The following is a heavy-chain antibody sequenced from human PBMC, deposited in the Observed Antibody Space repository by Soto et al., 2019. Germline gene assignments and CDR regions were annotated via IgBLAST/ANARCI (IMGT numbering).Heavy chain of an antibody. D-gene: IGHD5-18*01. CDR1: GGTFSSYA. V-gene: IGHV1-69*12. CDR3: AEYSYGPYGGWFDP. CDR2: IIPIFGTA. Sequence: QVQLVQSGAEVKKPGSSVKVSCKASGGTFSSYAISWVRQAPGQGLEWMGGIIPIFGTANYAQKFQGRVTXXAXEXXSTAYMELSSLRSEDTAVYYCAEYSYGPYGGWFDPWGQGTLVTVSS. J-gene: IGHJ5*02.